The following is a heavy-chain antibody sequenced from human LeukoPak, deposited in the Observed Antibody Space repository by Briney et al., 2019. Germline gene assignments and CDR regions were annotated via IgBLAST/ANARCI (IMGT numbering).Heavy chain of an antibody. J-gene: IGHJ4*02. D-gene: IGHD4-23*01. CDR2: ISAYNGNT. Sequence: ASVRVSCKASGYTFTAYFMHWVRQAPGQGLEWMGWISAYNGNTNYAQNLQARVTMTTDTSTSTAYMELRSLRSDDTAVYYCARGRIYGGNPQAFDYWGQGTLVTVSS. V-gene: IGHV1-18*04. CDR3: ARGRIYGGNPQAFDY. CDR1: GYTFTAYF.